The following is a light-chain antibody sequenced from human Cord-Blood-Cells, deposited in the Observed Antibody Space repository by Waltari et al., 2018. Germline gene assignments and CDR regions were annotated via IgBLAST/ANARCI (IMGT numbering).Light chain of an antibody. V-gene: IGLV2-23*02. CDR1: SSDVGSYNL. CDR2: EVS. Sequence: QSALTQPASVSGSPGQSITIPCTGTSSDVGSYNLVSWYQQHPDKAPKLMIYEVSKRPSGVSNRFSGSKSGNTASLTISGLQAEDEADYYCCSYAGSSTWVFGGGTKLTVL. J-gene: IGLJ3*02. CDR3: CSYAGSSTWV.